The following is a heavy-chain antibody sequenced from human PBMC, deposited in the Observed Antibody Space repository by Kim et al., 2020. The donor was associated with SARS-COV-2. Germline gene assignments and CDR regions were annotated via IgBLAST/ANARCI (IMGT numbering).Heavy chain of an antibody. CDR3: TREELLRDFWSGYTSCFDY. CDR2: IRSKAYGGTT. J-gene: IGHJ4*02. Sequence: GGSLRLSCTASGFTFGDYAMSWVRQAPGKGLEWVGFIRSKAYGGTTEYAASVKGRFTISRDDSKSIAYLQMNSLKTEDTAVYYCTREELLRDFWSGYTSCFDYWGQGTLVTVSS. V-gene: IGHV3-49*04. D-gene: IGHD3-3*01. CDR1: GFTFGDYA.